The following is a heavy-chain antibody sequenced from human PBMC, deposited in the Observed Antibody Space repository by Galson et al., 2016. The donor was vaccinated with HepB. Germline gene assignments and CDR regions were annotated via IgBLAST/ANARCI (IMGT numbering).Heavy chain of an antibody. Sequence: SLRLSCAASGFTFSDYAMQWVRQAPGQGLEWVAVISYDGYKKYHADSVKGRFTISRDNSKSTLYLQMNSLRAEDTAVYFCARDLGGDYRGQGTLVTAAS. V-gene: IGHV3-30*04. J-gene: IGHJ4*02. CDR1: GFTFSDYA. CDR2: ISYDGYKK. CDR3: ARDLGGDY.